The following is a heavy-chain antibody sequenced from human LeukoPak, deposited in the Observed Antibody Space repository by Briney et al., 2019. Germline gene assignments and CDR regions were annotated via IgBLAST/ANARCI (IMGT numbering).Heavy chain of an antibody. CDR2: INHSGST. D-gene: IGHD4-17*01. Sequence: SETLSLTCAVYGGSFSGYYWSWIRQPPGKGLEWIGEINHSGSTNYNPSLKSRVTISVDTSKNQSSLKLSSVTAADTAVYYCASVPTTVTTKNWFDPWGQGTLVTVSS. CDR1: GGSFSGYY. V-gene: IGHV4-34*01. CDR3: ASVPTTVTTKNWFDP. J-gene: IGHJ5*02.